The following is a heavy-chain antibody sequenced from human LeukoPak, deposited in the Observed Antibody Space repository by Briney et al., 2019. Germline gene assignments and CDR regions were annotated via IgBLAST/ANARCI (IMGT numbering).Heavy chain of an antibody. CDR1: GGAIRSHY. CDR3: ARGEHSVDS. D-gene: IGHD1/OR15-1a*01. J-gene: IGHJ4*02. V-gene: IGHV4-4*07. Sequence: SETLSLTCTVSGGAIRSHYWNWIRQPAGKGLEWIGRIYSSGYTNDNPFLKSRITLSVDMSKNQFSLRLNSVTAADTAVYYCARGEHSVDSWGQGMLVTVSS. CDR2: IYSSGYT.